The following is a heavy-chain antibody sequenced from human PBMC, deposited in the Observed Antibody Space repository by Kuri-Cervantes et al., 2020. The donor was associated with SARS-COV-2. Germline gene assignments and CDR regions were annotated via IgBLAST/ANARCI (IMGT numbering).Heavy chain of an antibody. CDR2: IYYTGNT. V-gene: IGHV4-39*07. CDR3: AREGLMGTMDY. CDR1: RGSISSSSYY. Sequence: SETLSLTCIVSRGSISSSSYYWGWIRQPPGKGLEWIGSIYYTGNTYYNPSLNSRVTMSVDTSKNQFSLKLSSVAAADTAVYYCAREGLMGTMDYWGQGTLVTVSS. D-gene: IGHD2-8*01. J-gene: IGHJ4*02.